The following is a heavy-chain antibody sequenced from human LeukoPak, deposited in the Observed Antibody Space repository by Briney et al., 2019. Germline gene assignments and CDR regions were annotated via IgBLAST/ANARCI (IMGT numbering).Heavy chain of an antibody. J-gene: IGHJ4*02. Sequence: PSETLSLTCAVSGYSISSGYYWGWIRQPPGKGLEGIGCMYHSGRTYCNPSLKSRLPISVDTTKTKFSLKLSSVTAPDTAMYYCAREGYCSSTSCYKGGGSYFDYWGQGNVITVSS. CDR3: AREGYCSSTSCYKGGGSYFDY. CDR2: MYHSGRT. CDR1: GYSISSGYY. V-gene: IGHV4-38-2*02. D-gene: IGHD2-2*02.